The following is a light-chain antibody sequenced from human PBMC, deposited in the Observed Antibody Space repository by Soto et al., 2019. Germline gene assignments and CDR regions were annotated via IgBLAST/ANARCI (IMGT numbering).Light chain of an antibody. CDR2: HAS. CDR1: QSISEW. J-gene: IGKJ5*01. Sequence: DLQMTQSPSTLSASVGDRVTITCRASQSISEWLAWYQQKPGRAPKLLIYHASRLGTGVPSRFSGSGSGTDFTLTISSLQPEDFATYYCQQADSLPLVTFGQGTRLEIK. CDR3: QQADSLPLVT. V-gene: IGKV1-5*01.